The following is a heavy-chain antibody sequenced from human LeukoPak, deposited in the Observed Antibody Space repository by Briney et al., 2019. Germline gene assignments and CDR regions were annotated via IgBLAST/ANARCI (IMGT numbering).Heavy chain of an antibody. CDR2: IYYSGST. Sequence: SETLSLTCTVSGGSISSSSYYWGWIRQSPGKGLEWIGSIYYSGSTYYNPSLKSRVTISVDTSKNRFSLKLSSVTAADTAVYYCASGSGPGDYWGQGTLVTVSS. J-gene: IGHJ4*02. D-gene: IGHD2-2*03. CDR1: GGSISSSSYY. CDR3: ASGSGPGDY. V-gene: IGHV4-39*01.